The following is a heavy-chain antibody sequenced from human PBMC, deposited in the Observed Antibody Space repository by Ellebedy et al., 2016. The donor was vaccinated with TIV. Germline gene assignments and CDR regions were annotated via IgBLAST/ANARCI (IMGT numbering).Heavy chain of an antibody. J-gene: IGHJ4*02. CDR1: GFTFGRYG. Sequence: PGGSLRLSCAASGFTFGRYGMHWVRQAPGKGLEWVAVIWFDGSKEFYADSVKGRFTISRDDSKNEVFLQMSSLRAEETAVYYCARPSYQLLSYYFDSWGQGTLVTVSS. CDR2: IWFDGSKE. CDR3: ARPSYQLLSYYFDS. V-gene: IGHV3-33*01. D-gene: IGHD2-2*01.